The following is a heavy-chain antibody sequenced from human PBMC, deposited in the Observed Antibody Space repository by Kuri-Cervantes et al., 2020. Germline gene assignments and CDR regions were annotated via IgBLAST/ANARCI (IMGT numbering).Heavy chain of an antibody. Sequence: SLKISCAASGFTFDDYAMHWVRQAPGKGLEWVSGISWNSGSIGYADSVKGRFTISRDNAKNSLYLQMNSLRAEDTAVYYCARDISWFGELLLRSDYYYYYYGMDVWGQGTTVTVSS. D-gene: IGHD3-10*01. CDR1: GFTFDDYA. J-gene: IGHJ6*02. CDR3: ARDISWFGELLLRSDYYYYYYGMDV. CDR2: ISWNSGSI. V-gene: IGHV3-9*01.